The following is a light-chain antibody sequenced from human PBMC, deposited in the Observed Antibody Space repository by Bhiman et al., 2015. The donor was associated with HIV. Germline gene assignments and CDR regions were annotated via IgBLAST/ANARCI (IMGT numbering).Light chain of an antibody. Sequence: SYELAQPPSVSLSPGQTATITCSGDKLGEKFASWYQQKPGQSPILIIYQNNKRASGIPERISGSNSGDTATLTISGAQAMDEADYYCQAWDGNTEVFGTGTKVTVL. CDR3: QAWDGNTEV. V-gene: IGLV3-1*01. CDR1: KLGEKF. J-gene: IGLJ1*01. CDR2: QNN.